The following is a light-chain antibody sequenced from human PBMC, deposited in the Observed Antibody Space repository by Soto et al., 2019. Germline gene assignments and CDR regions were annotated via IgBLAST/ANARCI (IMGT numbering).Light chain of an antibody. V-gene: IGKV1-33*01. CDR1: QAISNY. J-gene: IGKJ4*01. Sequence: DIPMTQSPSSLSASVGDRVTITCQASQAISNYLTWYQQKPGKAPTLLISDASNSETGVPSRFSGSGSGTDFTFTISSLQPEDIATYYWQQYDNPPLTFGGGTKVEIK. CDR2: DAS. CDR3: QQYDNPPLT.